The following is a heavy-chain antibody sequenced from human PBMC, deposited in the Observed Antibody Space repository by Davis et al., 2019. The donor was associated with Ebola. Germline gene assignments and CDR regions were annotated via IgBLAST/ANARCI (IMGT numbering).Heavy chain of an antibody. J-gene: IGHJ4*02. V-gene: IGHV3-9*01. CDR3: AKGYGDSSGYSYFDY. CDR2: ISWNSGSI. Sequence: PGGSLRLSCAASGFTFDDYAMHWVRQAPGKGLEWVSGISWNSGSIGYADSVKGRFTISRDNAKNSLYLQMNSLRAEDTALYYCAKGYGDSSGYSYFDYWGQGTLVTVSS. CDR1: GFTFDDYA. D-gene: IGHD3-22*01.